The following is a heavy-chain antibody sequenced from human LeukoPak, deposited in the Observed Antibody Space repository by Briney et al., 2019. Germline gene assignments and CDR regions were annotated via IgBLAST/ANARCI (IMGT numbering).Heavy chain of an antibody. CDR3: AKEGYYYDSSGYYLDY. V-gene: IGHV3-23*01. D-gene: IGHD3-22*01. J-gene: IGHJ4*02. CDR1: GFTFSSYA. Sequence: GGSLRLSCAASGFTFSSYAMSWVRQAPGKGLEWVSAISGSGGSTYYAGSVKGRFTISRDNSKNTLYLQMNSLRAEDTAVYYCAKEGYYYDSSGYYLDYWGQGTLVTVSS. CDR2: ISGSGGST.